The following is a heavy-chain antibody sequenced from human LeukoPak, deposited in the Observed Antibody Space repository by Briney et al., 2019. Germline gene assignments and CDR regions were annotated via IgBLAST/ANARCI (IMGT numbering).Heavy chain of an antibody. D-gene: IGHD5-18*01. CDR3: ARVDTAMVKDY. CDR2: INHSGST. CDR1: GGSFSGYY. J-gene: IGHJ4*02. Sequence: PSETLSLTCAVYGGSFSGYYWSWIRQPPGKGLEWIGEINHSGSTNYNPSLKSRVTISVDTSKNQFSLELSSVTAADTAVYYCARVDTAMVKDYWGQGTLVTVSS. V-gene: IGHV4-34*01.